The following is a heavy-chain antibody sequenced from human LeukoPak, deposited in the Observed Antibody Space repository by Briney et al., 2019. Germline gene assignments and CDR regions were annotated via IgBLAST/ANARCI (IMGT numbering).Heavy chain of an antibody. CDR2: INPNSGGT. CDR3: ARSHDYGSGSYPPTNWFDP. J-gene: IGHJ5*02. V-gene: IGHV1-2*02. D-gene: IGHD3-10*01. CDR1: GYTFTGYY. Sequence: ASVKVSCKASGYTFTGYYMHWVRQAPGQGLEWMGWINPNSGGTNYAQKFQGRVTMTTDTSTSTAYMELRSLRSDDTAVYYCARSHDYGSGSYPPTNWFDPWGQGTLVTVSS.